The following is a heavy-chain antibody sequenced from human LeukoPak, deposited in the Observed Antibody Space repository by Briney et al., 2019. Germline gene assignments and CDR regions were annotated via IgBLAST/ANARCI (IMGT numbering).Heavy chain of an antibody. V-gene: IGHV4-61*05. J-gene: IGHJ5*01. D-gene: IGHD3-9*01. CDR3: ARLSNYGILTGNSWFDS. CDR1: GGSISSSSYY. CDR2: IYYSGST. Sequence: SETLSLTCTVSGGSISSSSYYWGWIRQPPGKALEWIGYIYYSGSTNYSPSLKSRVTISLDKSKTQFFLKLSSVAAADTAVYYCARLSNYGILTGNSWFDSWGQGTLVTVSS.